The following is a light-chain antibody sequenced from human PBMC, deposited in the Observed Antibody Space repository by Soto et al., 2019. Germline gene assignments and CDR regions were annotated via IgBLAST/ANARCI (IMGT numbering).Light chain of an antibody. Sequence: QSVLTQPPSASGSPGQSVTISCTGTSSDVGAYNYVSWYQQLPGKAHKLIIYEVSKRPSGVPDRFSGSKSGNTASLTVSVLQAEDEADYYCTSYAGTYSFFYVFGTGTKVTV. J-gene: IGLJ1*01. CDR2: EVS. CDR3: TSYAGTYSFFYV. CDR1: SSDVGAYNY. V-gene: IGLV2-8*01.